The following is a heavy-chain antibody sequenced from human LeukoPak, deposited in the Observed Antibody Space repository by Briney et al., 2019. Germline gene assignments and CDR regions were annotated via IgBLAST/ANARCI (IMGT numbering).Heavy chain of an antibody. V-gene: IGHV4-30-4*01. D-gene: IGHD5-24*01. J-gene: IGHJ4*02. CDR1: GASISSGGYY. Sequence: SETLSLTCTVSGASISSGGYYWNWIRQPPGKGLEWIGYIYYSRSTSYSPSLKSRLTISVDTSKNQFSLKLSSVTAADTAVRYCARDGYNSGYFDYWGQGTLVTVSS. CDR3: ARDGYNSGYFDY. CDR2: IYYSRST.